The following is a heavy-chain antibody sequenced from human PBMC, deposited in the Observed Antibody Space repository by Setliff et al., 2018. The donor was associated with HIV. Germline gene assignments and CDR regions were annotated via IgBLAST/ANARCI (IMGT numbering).Heavy chain of an antibody. CDR1: GGSISSGSYY. D-gene: IGHD5-18*01. CDR2: IYTSGST. CDR3: ARERSRGYTDHPRFDC. V-gene: IGHV4-61*09. Sequence: PSETLSLTCTVSGGSISSGSYYWSWIRQPAGKGLEWIGHIYTSGSTNYNPSLKSRVTVSVDTSKNQFSLRLTSVTAADTAVYYCARERSRGYTDHPRFDCWGQGTLVTVSS. J-gene: IGHJ4*02.